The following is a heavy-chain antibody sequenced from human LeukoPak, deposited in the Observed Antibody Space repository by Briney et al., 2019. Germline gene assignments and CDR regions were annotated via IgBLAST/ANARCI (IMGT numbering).Heavy chain of an antibody. J-gene: IGHJ4*02. CDR1: GFTFSSYS. V-gene: IGHV3-21*01. CDR2: IGSSSSYI. CDR3: ARESTAMARGCFDY. Sequence: GGSLRLSCAASGFTFSSYSMNWVRQAPGKGLEWVSSIGSSSSYIYYADSVKGRFTISRDNAKNSLYLQMNSLRAEDTAVYYCARESTAMARGCFDYWGQGTLVTVSS. D-gene: IGHD5-18*01.